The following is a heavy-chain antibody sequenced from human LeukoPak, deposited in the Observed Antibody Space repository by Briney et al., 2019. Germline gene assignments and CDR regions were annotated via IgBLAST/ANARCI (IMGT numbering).Heavy chain of an antibody. Sequence: PGGSLRLSCAASRFTFSDHYMDWVSQDPGKGLEWVARIRTRAKGYTTLYAPSVRDRFSISRDDSTNSVYLQMNSLKTEDTAVYFCARVGDYYDTRGFSSDAFDIWGLGTMVTVAS. CDR3: ARVGDYYDTRGFSSDAFDI. J-gene: IGHJ3*02. CDR1: RFTFSDHY. D-gene: IGHD3-22*01. CDR2: IRTRAKGYTT. V-gene: IGHV3-72*01.